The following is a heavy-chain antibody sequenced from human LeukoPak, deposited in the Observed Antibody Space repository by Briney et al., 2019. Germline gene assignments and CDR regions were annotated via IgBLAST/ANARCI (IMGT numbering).Heavy chain of an antibody. V-gene: IGHV1-69*13. CDR1: GGTFSSYA. J-gene: IGHJ4*02. Sequence: SVKVSCKASGGTFSSYAISWVRQAPGQGLEWMGGIIPIFGTANYAQKFQGRVTITADEFTSTAYMELSSLRSEDTAVYYCASTPDSSGYYWLSGDYWGQGTLVTVSS. D-gene: IGHD3-22*01. CDR2: IIPIFGTA. CDR3: ASTPDSSGYYWLSGDY.